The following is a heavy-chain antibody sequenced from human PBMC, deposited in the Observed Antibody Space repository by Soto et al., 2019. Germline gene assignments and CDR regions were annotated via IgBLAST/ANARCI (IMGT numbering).Heavy chain of an antibody. CDR2: FSRTGST. Sequence: SETLSLTCAVSGGSISGYYWSWIRQFPGKGLEWIGYFSRTGSTTYNPSLKRRVTISVDTSNNQFSLKLSSVTAADTAVYYCARLEEDFWTDYPLLQYWGQGILVTVSS. J-gene: IGHJ4*02. D-gene: IGHD3-3*01. CDR1: GGSISGYY. V-gene: IGHV4-59*08. CDR3: ARLEEDFWTDYPLLQY.